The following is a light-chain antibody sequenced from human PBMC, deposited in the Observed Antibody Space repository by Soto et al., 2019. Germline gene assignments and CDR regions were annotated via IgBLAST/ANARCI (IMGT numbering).Light chain of an antibody. J-gene: IGKJ4*01. CDR3: QQSRHWPLT. CDR2: DAS. CDR1: QSLNSL. Sequence: EIVLTQSPATLSLSPGERATLSCRASQSLNSLLAWYQQKPGQAPRLLMYDASNRATGVPARFSGSGSGTDFTLAISSLEPEDFAVYYCQQSRHWPLTFGGGTKVEIK. V-gene: IGKV3-11*01.